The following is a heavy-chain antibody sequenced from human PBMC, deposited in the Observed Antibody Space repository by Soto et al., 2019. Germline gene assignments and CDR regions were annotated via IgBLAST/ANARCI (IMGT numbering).Heavy chain of an antibody. CDR1: GFTFSTYG. CDR2: ISYDGSNK. D-gene: IGHD6-13*01. Sequence: GGSLRLSCAASGFTFSTYGMHWVRQAPGKGLEWVAVISYDGSNKYYADSVKGRFTISSDNSKNTLYLQMNSLRAEDTAVYYCAKEGVPDSSNWYGYFQHWGQGTLVTVSS. J-gene: IGHJ1*01. CDR3: AKEGVPDSSNWYGYFQH. V-gene: IGHV3-30*18.